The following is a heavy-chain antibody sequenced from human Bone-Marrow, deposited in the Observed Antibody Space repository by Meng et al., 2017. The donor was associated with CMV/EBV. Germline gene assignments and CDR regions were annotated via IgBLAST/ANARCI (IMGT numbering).Heavy chain of an antibody. Sequence: SGDSISSSDWWTWVRQPPGEGLEWSGEIAHGEETNYSPSLKSRVTISMDKSKRHFSLRVNSVTAADTAVYYCARVRCSGGSCFYFDFWGQGTLVTVSS. V-gene: IGHV4-4*02. CDR1: GDSISSSDW. CDR2: IAHGEET. J-gene: IGHJ4*02. D-gene: IGHD2-15*01. CDR3: ARVRCSGGSCFYFDF.